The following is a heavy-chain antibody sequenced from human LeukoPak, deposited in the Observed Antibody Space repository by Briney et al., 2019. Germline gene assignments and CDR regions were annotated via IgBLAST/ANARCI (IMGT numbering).Heavy chain of an antibody. V-gene: IGHV4-39*07. J-gene: IGHJ5*02. CDR3: ARDREGIAVAGKFDP. CDR1: GVSISSSSYY. D-gene: IGHD6-19*01. CDR2: IYSSGST. Sequence: PAETLSLTCNVSGVSISSSSYYWGWIRQPPGKGLEWIGSIYSSGSTYYNSSLKSRVTISVDTSKNQFSLKLSSVTAADTAVYYCARDREGIAVAGKFDPWGQGTLVTVSS.